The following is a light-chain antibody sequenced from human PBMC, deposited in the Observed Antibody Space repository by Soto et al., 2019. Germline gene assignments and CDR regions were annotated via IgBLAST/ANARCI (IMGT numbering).Light chain of an antibody. V-gene: IGLV4-69*01. Sequence: QPVLTQSPSASASLGASVKLTGTLSSGHSSYAIAWHQQRPEKGPRYLMKLNSDGSHNKGDGIPDRFSGSSSGAERYLTISSLQSEDEADYYCQTWGTGIPYVFGTGTKVTVL. CDR1: SGHSSYA. CDR2: LNSDGSH. J-gene: IGLJ1*01. CDR3: QTWGTGIPYV.